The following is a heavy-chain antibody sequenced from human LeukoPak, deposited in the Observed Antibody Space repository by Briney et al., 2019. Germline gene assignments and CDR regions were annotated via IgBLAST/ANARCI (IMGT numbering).Heavy chain of an antibody. CDR1: GGSISSYY. D-gene: IGHD4-17*01. CDR3: TRDTGTTGEVKFDP. Sequence: SETLSLTCTVSGGSISSYYWSWIRQPPGKGPEWIGRIYTSGSTTYNPSLKSRVTMSVDASKSQFSLNLMSVTAADTAVYYCTRDTGTTGEVKFDPWGEGTLVTVSS. CDR2: IYTSGST. J-gene: IGHJ5*02. V-gene: IGHV4-4*07.